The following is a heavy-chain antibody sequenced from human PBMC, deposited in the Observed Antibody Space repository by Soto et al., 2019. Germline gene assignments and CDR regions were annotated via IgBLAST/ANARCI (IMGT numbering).Heavy chain of an antibody. CDR1: GYTFTSYG. CDR3: AKSATVPAAIAY. Sequence: ASVKVSCKASGYTFTSYGISWVRQAPGQGLEWMGWISAYNGNTKYSQKLQGRVTMTRDTSASTAYMELSSLRSEDTAVYYCAKSATVPAAIAYWGQGTLVTVSS. J-gene: IGHJ4*02. CDR2: ISAYNGNT. D-gene: IGHD2-2*02. V-gene: IGHV1-18*01.